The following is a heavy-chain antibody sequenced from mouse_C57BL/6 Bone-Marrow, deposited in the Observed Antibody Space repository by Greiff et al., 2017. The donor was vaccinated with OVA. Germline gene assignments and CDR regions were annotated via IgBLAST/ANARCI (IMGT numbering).Heavy chain of an antibody. CDR1: GYTFTSYG. CDR3: ARRDYDWYFDV. D-gene: IGHD2-4*01. CDR2: IYPRSGNT. J-gene: IGHJ1*03. Sequence: QVQLQQSGAELARPGASVKLSCKASGYTFTSYGISWVKQRTGQGLEWIGEIYPRSGNTYYNEKFKGKATLTADKSSSTAYMELRSMTSEDSAVYFCARRDYDWYFDVWGTGTTVTVSS. V-gene: IGHV1-81*01.